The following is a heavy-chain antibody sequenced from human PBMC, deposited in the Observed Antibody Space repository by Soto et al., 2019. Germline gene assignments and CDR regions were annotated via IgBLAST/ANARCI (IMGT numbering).Heavy chain of an antibody. CDR2: ISGSGGST. V-gene: IGHV3-23*01. J-gene: IGHJ6*02. CDR3: AKGQVVPAAHYYYYGVDV. Sequence: EVQLLESGGGLVQPGGSLRLSCAASGFTFSSYAMSWVRQAPGKGLEWVSAISGSGGSTYYADSVKGRFTISRDNSKNTLYLQMNSLRAEDTAVYYCAKGQVVPAAHYYYYGVDVWGQGTTVTVSS. D-gene: IGHD2-2*01. CDR1: GFTFSSYA.